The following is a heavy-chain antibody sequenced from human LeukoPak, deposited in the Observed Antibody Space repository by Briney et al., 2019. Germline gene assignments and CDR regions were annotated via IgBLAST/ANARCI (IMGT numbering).Heavy chain of an antibody. V-gene: IGHV3-30*03. D-gene: IGHD6-13*01. Sequence: GGSLRLSCVASGFTFSSYAMSWVRQAPGKGLEWVAVISYDGSNKNNADSVKGRFTISRDNSKNTLYLQMNSLRTEDTAVYYCARLQPYSSPDYWGQGTLVTVSS. CDR3: ARLQPYSSPDY. CDR1: GFTFSSYA. J-gene: IGHJ4*02. CDR2: ISYDGSNK.